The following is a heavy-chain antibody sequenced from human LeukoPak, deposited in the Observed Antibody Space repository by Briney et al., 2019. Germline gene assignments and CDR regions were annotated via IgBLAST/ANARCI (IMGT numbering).Heavy chain of an antibody. J-gene: IGHJ4*02. CDR3: ARGVSGGDYRFDY. V-gene: IGHV3-21*01. CDR2: ISSSNGYI. D-gene: IGHD4-17*01. CDR1: GFTFSSYS. Sequence: PGGSLRLSCAASGFTFSSYSMNWVRQAPAKGLEGVSSISSSNGYIYYADSVKGRFTISRDNAKNSLYLQMNSLRAEDTAVYYCARGVSGGDYRFDYWGQGTLVTVSS.